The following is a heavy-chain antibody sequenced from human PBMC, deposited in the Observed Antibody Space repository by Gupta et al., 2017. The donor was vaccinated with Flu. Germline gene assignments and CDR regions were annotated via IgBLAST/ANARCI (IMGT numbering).Heavy chain of an antibody. CDR1: GFTFSSYE. CDR3: ARLMKDGSGSPD. V-gene: IGHV3-48*03. Sequence: EVQLVESGGGLVQPGGSLRLSCAASGFTFSSYEMNWVRQAPGKGLEWVSYISSSGSTIYYADSVKGRFTISRDNAKNSLYLQMNSLRAEDTAGYYCARLMKDGSGSPDWGQGTLVTVSS. CDR2: ISSSGSTI. J-gene: IGHJ4*02. D-gene: IGHD3-10*01.